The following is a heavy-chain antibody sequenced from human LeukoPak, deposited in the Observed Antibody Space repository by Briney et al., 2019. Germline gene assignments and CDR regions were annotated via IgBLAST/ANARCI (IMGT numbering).Heavy chain of an antibody. CDR2: IYPGDSDT. CDR3: ARAYGCSGGRCCADY. Sequence: GESLKISCKGSGYSFNTYWIGWVRQMPGKGLEWMGIIYPGDSDTTYSPSFQGQVTISVDKSISTAYLQWSSLKASDTAFYYCARAYGCSGGRCCADYWGPGTPVTVSS. D-gene: IGHD2-15*01. CDR1: GYSFNTYW. V-gene: IGHV5-51*01. J-gene: IGHJ4*02.